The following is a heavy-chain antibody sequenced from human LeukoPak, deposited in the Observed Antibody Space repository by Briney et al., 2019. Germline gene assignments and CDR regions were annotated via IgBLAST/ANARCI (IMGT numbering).Heavy chain of an antibody. Sequence: GGSLRLSCAASGFTFDDYAMHWVRQAPGKGLEWVSGISWNSGSIGYADSVKGRFTISRDNAKNSLYLQMNSLRAEDTAVYYCARDHRYGGLFDYWGQGTLVTVSS. J-gene: IGHJ4*02. V-gene: IGHV3-9*01. D-gene: IGHD1-1*01. CDR2: ISWNSGSI. CDR1: GFTFDDYA. CDR3: ARDHRYGGLFDY.